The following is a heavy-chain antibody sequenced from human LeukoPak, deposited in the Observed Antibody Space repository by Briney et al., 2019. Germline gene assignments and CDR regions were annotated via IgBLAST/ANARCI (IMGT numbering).Heavy chain of an antibody. CDR3: ARVNVVVVAATVNNWFDP. CDR1: GRSISSYY. D-gene: IGHD2-15*01. V-gene: IGHV4-59*01. Sequence: SETLSLTCTVSGRSISSYYWSWIRQPPGKGLEWIGYIYYSGSTNYNPSLKSRVTISVNTSKNQFSLKLSSVTAADTAVYYCARVNVVVVAATVNNWFDPWGQGTLVTVSS. CDR2: IYYSGST. J-gene: IGHJ5*02.